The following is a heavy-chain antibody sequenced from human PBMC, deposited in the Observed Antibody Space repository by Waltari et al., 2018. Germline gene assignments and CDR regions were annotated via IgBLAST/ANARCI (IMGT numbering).Heavy chain of an antibody. D-gene: IGHD1-26*01. Sequence: QVQLQESVPGLVKPSETLSLTCRAPGRPITIYSCSWIRQPPGKGLEWIGYIYYSGSTNYNPSLKSRVTISVDTSKNQFSLKLSSVTAADTAVYYCARDRGIGHFDYWGQGTLVTVSS. CDR1: GRPITIYS. V-gene: IGHV4-59*12. J-gene: IGHJ4*02. CDR3: ARDRGIGHFDY. CDR2: IYYSGST.